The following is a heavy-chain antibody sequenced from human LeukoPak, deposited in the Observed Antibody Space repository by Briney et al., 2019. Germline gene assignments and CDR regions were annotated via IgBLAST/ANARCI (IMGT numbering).Heavy chain of an antibody. Sequence: GRSLRLSCAAPGFTFGTYAMHWVREAPCKGLEWVAVMWSDGDNRYYADSVKGRFTISRDNSKNTLYLEMNSLRAEDTAVYYCVRDRCSGGSCRLFDYWGQRALVTVSS. D-gene: IGHD2-15*01. CDR3: VRDRCSGGSCRLFDY. V-gene: IGHV3-33*01. J-gene: IGHJ4*02. CDR2: MWSDGDNR. CDR1: GFTFGTYA.